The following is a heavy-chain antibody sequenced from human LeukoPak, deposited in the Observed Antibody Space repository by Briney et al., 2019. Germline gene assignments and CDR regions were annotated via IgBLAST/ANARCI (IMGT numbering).Heavy chain of an antibody. Sequence: GGSLRLSCAASGFTFTNAWMTWVRQAPGKGLEWVGLIKSKTDGGTAGYAAPVKGRFTISRDDSKTTLYLQMNSLKAEDTAVYYCTTGAWIQLWLADYWGRGTLVTVSS. J-gene: IGHJ4*02. CDR2: IKSKTDGGTA. V-gene: IGHV3-15*01. CDR1: GFTFTNAW. CDR3: TTGAWIQLWLADY. D-gene: IGHD5-18*01.